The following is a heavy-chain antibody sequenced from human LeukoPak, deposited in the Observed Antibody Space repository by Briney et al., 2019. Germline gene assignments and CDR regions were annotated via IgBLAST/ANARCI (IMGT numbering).Heavy chain of an antibody. CDR2: IWYGGSNK. CDR1: GFTFSSYG. D-gene: IGHD4-23*01. V-gene: IGHV3-30*02. CDR3: AKDGDYGGNFEFDY. Sequence: GGSLRLSCAASGFTFSSYGMHWVRQAPGKGLEWVAVIWYGGSNKYYADSVKGRFTISRDNSKNTLYLQMNSLRAEDTAVYYCAKDGDYGGNFEFDYWGQGTLVTVSS. J-gene: IGHJ4*02.